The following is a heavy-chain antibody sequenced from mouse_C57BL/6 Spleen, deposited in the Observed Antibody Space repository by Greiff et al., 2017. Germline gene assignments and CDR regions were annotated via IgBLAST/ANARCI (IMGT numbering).Heavy chain of an antibody. Sequence: VQLQQSGPELVKPGASVKISCKASGYAFTSYCMNWVKQRPGQGLEWIGRIYPGDGGTNYNGKFKGKATLTADNSSSTAYMQLSSLTAEDSAVYFCARDNTVVFPVWGTGTTVTVSS. CDR2: IYPGDGGT. CDR1: GYAFTSYC. J-gene: IGHJ1*03. D-gene: IGHD1-1*01. CDR3: ARDNTVVFPV. V-gene: IGHV1-80*01.